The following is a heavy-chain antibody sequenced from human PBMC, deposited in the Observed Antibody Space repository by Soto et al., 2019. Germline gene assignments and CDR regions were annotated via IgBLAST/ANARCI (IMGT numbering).Heavy chain of an antibody. CDR3: AIRMYSTRWYYLDY. CDR1: GFTVSSYA. D-gene: IGHD6-13*01. V-gene: IGHV3-23*01. CDR2: IIAST. Sequence: EMQLLESGGGLVQAGGSLRLSCAASGFTVSSYALNWVRQAPGKGLEWVSGIIASTYYADSVKGRFTISRDNSKNTLYLQMNSLRAEDTAIYFCAIRMYSTRWYYLDYWGQGTLVTVSS. J-gene: IGHJ4*02.